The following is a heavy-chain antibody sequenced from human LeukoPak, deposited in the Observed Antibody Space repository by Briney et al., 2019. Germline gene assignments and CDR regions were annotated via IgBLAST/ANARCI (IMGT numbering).Heavy chain of an antibody. V-gene: IGHV4-59*01. CDR3: ARVSELVSSGWYKLSSYYYYYMDV. D-gene: IGHD6-19*01. CDR2: IYYSGTT. CDR1: GGSFNGYY. Sequence: PSETLSLTCGAYGGSFNGYYWNWIRQPPGKGLEWIGYIYYSGTTNYNPSLKSRVTISVDTSKNQFSLELSSVTAADTAVYYCARVSELVSSGWYKLSSYYYYYMDVWGKGTTVTISS. J-gene: IGHJ6*03.